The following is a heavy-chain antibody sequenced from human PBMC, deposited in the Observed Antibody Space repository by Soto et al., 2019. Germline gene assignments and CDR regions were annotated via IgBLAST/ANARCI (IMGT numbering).Heavy chain of an antibody. CDR1: GFTFSSYA. CDR3: AKRSGSYFWGFDY. Sequence: EVPLLESGGGLVQPGGSLRLSCAASGFTFSSYAMSWVRQAPGKGLEWVSAISGSGGSTYYADSVKGRFTISRDNSKNTLYLQMNSLRAEDTAVYYCAKRSGSYFWGFDYWGQGTLVTVSS. D-gene: IGHD1-26*01. J-gene: IGHJ4*02. CDR2: ISGSGGST. V-gene: IGHV3-23*01.